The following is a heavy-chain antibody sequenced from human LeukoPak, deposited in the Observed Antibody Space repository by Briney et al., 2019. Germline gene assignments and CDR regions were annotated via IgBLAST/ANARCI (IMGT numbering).Heavy chain of an antibody. D-gene: IGHD2-21*02. V-gene: IGHV3-21*01. CDR3: ARDRGRSTAYFDY. CDR2: ISSSSSYI. Sequence: GGSLRLSCAASGFTFSSYSMNWVRQAPGKGLEWVSSISSSSSYIYYADSVKGRFTISRDNAKNSLYLQMNSLRAEDTAVYYCARDRGRSTAYFDYWGQGTLVTVSS. CDR1: GFTFSSYS. J-gene: IGHJ4*02.